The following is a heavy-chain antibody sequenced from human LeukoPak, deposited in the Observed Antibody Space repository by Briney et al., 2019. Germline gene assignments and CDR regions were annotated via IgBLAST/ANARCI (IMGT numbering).Heavy chain of an antibody. V-gene: IGHV3-74*01. CDR3: ARDLGGSRSPVPNDY. CDR2: INSDGSST. D-gene: IGHD2-15*01. CDR1: GFTFSSYW. Sequence: PGGSLRLSCAASGFTFSSYWMQWVRQASGKGLVWVSRINSDGSSTSYADSVKGRFTISRDNAENTLYLQMNSLRAEDTAVYYCARDLGGSRSPVPNDYWGQGTLVTVSS. J-gene: IGHJ4*02.